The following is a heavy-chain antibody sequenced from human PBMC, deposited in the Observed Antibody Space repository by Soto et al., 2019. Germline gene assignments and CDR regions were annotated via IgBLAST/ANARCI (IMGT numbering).Heavy chain of an antibody. Sequence: QVQLVESGGDLVKRGGSLRLSCAASGYTFSDYYMSWIRQAPGKGLEWISYIDTSSTKIYYADSVKGRFTISRDNAKKSLYLEINSLRDEDTAVYYCASHYDMWSGYLSPVDYWGQGTRVTVSS. CDR3: ASHYDMWSGYLSPVDY. CDR2: IDTSSTKI. D-gene: IGHD3-3*01. V-gene: IGHV3-11*01. CDR1: GYTFSDYY. J-gene: IGHJ4*02.